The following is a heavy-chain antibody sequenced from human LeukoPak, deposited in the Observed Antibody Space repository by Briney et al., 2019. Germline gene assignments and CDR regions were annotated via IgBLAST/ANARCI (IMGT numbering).Heavy chain of an antibody. CDR1: GGSISSSSYF. V-gene: IGHV4-39*01. Sequence: SETLSLTCNVSGGSISSSSYFWGWIRQPPGKGLEWIGSVHYSGSTYYNPSLKSRVTISVDTSKNQFSLKLSSVTAADTAVYYCERHIPRMVAGTWLRYFDYWGQGTLVTVSS. CDR2: VHYSGST. D-gene: IGHD6-19*01. CDR3: ERHIPRMVAGTWLRYFDY. J-gene: IGHJ4*02.